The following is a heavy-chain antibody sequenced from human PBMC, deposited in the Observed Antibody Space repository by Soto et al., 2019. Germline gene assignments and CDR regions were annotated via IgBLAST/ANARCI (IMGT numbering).Heavy chain of an antibody. V-gene: IGHV1-69*13. CDR3: ARSSGGYNSNYYYYGMDV. CDR2: IIPIFGTA. Sequence: GASVKVSCKASGGTFSSYAISWVRQAPGQGLEWMGGIIPIFGTANYAQKFQGRVTITADESTSTAYMELSSLRSEDTAVYYCARSSGGYNSNYYYYGMDVWGQGTTVTVSS. CDR1: GGTFSSYA. J-gene: IGHJ6*02. D-gene: IGHD5-12*01.